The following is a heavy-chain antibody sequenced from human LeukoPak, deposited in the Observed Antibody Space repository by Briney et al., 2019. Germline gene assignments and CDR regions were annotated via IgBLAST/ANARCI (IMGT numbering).Heavy chain of an antibody. Sequence: PSQTLSLTCTVSGGSISSGGYYWSWIRQHPGKGLEWIGYIYHSGSTYYNPSLKSRVTISVDTSKNQFSLKLSSVTAADTAVYYCARVVVVAATPRKTRWFDPWGQGTLATVSS. CDR2: IYHSGST. CDR3: ARVVVVAATPRKTRWFDP. J-gene: IGHJ5*02. D-gene: IGHD2-15*01. CDR1: GGSISSGGYY. V-gene: IGHV4-31*03.